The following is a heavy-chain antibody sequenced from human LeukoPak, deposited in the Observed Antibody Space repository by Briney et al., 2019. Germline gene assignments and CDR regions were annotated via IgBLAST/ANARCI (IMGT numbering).Heavy chain of an antibody. CDR2: INHSGST. V-gene: IGHV4-34*01. Sequence: SETLSLTCAVYGGSFSGYYWSWIRQPPGKGLEWIGEINHSGSTNYNPSLKSRVTISVDTSKNQFSLKLSSVTAADTAVYCCARGGGKAARRYFDYWGQGTLVIVSS. J-gene: IGHJ4*02. D-gene: IGHD6-6*01. CDR3: ARGGGKAARRYFDY. CDR1: GGSFSGYY.